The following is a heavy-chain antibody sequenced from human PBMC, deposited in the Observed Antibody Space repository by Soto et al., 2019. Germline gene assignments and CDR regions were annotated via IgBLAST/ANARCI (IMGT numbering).Heavy chain of an antibody. D-gene: IGHD3-10*01. CDR1: GYSFTSYW. J-gene: IGHJ3*02. CDR2: IYPGDSDT. Sequence: GESLKISCKGSGYSFTSYWICCFLQMPGKGLEWMGIIYPGDSDTRYSPSFQGQVTISADKSISTAYLQWSSLKASDTAMYYCARLVARDDAFDIWGQGTMVTVSS. CDR3: ARLVARDDAFDI. V-gene: IGHV5-51*01.